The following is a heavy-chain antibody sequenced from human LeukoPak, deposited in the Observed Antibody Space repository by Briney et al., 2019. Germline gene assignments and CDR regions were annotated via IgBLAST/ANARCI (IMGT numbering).Heavy chain of an antibody. CDR2: IYYSGST. D-gene: IGHD3-22*01. CDR1: GGSISSSSYY. V-gene: IGHV4-39*01. Sequence: SETLSLTCTVSGGSISSSSYYWGWIRQPPGKGLEWIGSIYYSGSTYYNPSLKSRVTISVDTSKNQFSLKLSSVTAADTAVYYCARVIGVIGAFDIWGQGTMVTVSS. J-gene: IGHJ3*02. CDR3: ARVIGVIGAFDI.